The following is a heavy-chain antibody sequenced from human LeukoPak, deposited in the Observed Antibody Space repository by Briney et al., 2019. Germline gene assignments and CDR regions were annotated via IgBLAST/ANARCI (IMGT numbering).Heavy chain of an antibody. D-gene: IGHD6-13*01. V-gene: IGHV4-31*03. J-gene: IGHJ4*02. CDR1: GGSISSGGYY. Sequence: SETLSLTCTVSGGSISSGGYYWSWIRQHPGKGLEWIGYIYYSGSTYYNPSLKSRVTISVDTSKNQFSLKLSAVTAADTAVYYCARTPGIAAAGDGYWGQGTLVTVSS. CDR3: ARTPGIAAAGDGY. CDR2: IYYSGST.